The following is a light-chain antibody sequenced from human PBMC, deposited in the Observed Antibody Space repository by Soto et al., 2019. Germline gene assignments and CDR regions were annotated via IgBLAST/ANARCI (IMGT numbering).Light chain of an antibody. CDR1: QSISNY. Sequence: DIQMTQSPSSLSASVGDRVTITCRASQSISNYLNWYQQKPGKGPRLLIYGASTLQIGVPPRFRGRGSGKDFTPTINSPAAEGFAIYCRQEGYSTSRTFGHGTTVEIK. J-gene: IGKJ1*01. CDR3: QEGYSTSRT. V-gene: IGKV1-39*01. CDR2: GAS.